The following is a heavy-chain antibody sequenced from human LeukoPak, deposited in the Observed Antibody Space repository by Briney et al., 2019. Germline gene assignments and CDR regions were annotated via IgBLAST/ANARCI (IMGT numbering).Heavy chain of an antibody. Sequence: PGGSLRLSCAASGFTFSKAWMSWVRQAPGKGLEWVATISFDGRNQYNADSVKGRFTISRDNSKNTLFLQMNSLRVEDTAIYYCARDLKAAADYYFDYWGQGTLVTVSS. CDR2: ISFDGRNQ. V-gene: IGHV3-30*03. CDR3: ARDLKAAADYYFDY. J-gene: IGHJ4*02. D-gene: IGHD6-13*01. CDR1: GFTFSKAW.